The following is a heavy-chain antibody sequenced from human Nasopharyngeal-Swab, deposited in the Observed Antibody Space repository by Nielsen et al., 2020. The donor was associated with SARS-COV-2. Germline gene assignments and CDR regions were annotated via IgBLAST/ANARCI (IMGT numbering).Heavy chain of an antibody. CDR2: ISSTGDYI. CDR3: TRDTPAMFAY. D-gene: IGHD2-15*01. V-gene: IGHV3-21*01. J-gene: IGHJ4*02. Sequence: GSLKISCAASGFPFSLYTINWVRQAPGKGLEWVSAISSTGDYIYYAASVKGRFTISRDNAKNSVYLQMNSLRVEDTALYYCTRDTPAMFAYWGQGTLVSVSS. CDR1: GFPFSLYT.